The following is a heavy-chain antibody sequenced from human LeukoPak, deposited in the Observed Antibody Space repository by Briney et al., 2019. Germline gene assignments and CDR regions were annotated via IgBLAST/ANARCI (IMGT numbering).Heavy chain of an antibody. CDR3: ARDLPYYDSSGYRPDYADY. CDR1: GFTFSSYA. V-gene: IGHV3-23*01. Sequence: TGGSLRLSCAASGFTFSSYAMSWVRQAPGKGLEWVSAISGSGGSTYYADSVKGRFTISRDNAKNSLYLQMNSLRAEDTAVYYCARDLPYYDSSGYRPDYADYWGQGTLVTVSS. CDR2: ISGSGGST. D-gene: IGHD3-22*01. J-gene: IGHJ4*02.